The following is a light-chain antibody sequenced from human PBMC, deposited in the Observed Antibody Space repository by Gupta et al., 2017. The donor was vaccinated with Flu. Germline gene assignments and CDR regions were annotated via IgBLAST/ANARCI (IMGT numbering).Light chain of an antibody. CDR3: AARDDNLDGWV. J-gene: IGLJ3*02. Sequence: RITISCAGSSSNIGSNYLYWYPHVPGRAPTLLIYTDDQRPSGIPGRFSGSKSGTSDSLAISGLRSEDEADYFCAARDDNLDGWVFGGGTKLTVL. CDR1: SSNIGSNY. V-gene: IGLV1-47*01. CDR2: TDD.